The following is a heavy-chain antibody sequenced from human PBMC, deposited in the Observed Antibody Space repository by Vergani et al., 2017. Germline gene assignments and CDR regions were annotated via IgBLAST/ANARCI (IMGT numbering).Heavy chain of an antibody. CDR3: ALAESSSSCINSVCITPETGSWFDP. D-gene: IGHD2-2*01. V-gene: IGHV1-45*02. CDR1: GYTFTYRY. J-gene: IGHJ5*02. CDR2: ITPFNGNT. Sequence: QMQLVQSGAEVKKTGSSVKVSCKASGYTFTYRYLHWVRQAPGQALEWMGWITPFNGNTNYEQKSQDRVTITRDRSMSTAYMELSSLRSEDKAMYYCALAESSSSCINSVCITPETGSWFDPWGQGTLVTVSS.